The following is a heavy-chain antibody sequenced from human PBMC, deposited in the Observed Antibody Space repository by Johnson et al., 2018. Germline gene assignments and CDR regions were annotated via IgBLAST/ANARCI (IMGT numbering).Heavy chain of an antibody. CDR1: GFTFDDYA. V-gene: IGHV3-9*01. Sequence: LVQSGGGLVQPGRSLRLSCAASGFTFDDYAMHWVRQAPGKGLEWVSGISWNSGSIGYADSVEGRVTISRDNAKNSLYLQMNSLGPEDTALYYCAKCPVGWLGEGAEYFQHWGQGTLVTVSS. D-gene: IGHD3-3*01. CDR2: ISWNSGSI. J-gene: IGHJ1*01. CDR3: AKCPVGWLGEGAEYFQH.